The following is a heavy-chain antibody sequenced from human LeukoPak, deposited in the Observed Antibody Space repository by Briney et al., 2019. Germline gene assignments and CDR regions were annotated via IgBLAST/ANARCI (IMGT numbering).Heavy chain of an antibody. CDR1: GFTFSSYW. CDR2: IKSKTDGGTT. J-gene: IGHJ4*02. D-gene: IGHD3-9*01. V-gene: IGHV3-15*01. Sequence: PGGSLRLSCAASGFTFSSYWMSWVRQAPGKGLEWVGRIKSKTDGGTTDYAAPVKGRFTISRDDSKNTLYLQMNSLKTEDTAVYYCTTTTYYDILTGYYNVGAFDYWGQGTLVTVSS. CDR3: TTTTYYDILTGYYNVGAFDY.